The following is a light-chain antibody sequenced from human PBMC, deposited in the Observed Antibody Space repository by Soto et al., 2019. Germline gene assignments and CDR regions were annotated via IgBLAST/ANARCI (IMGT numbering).Light chain of an antibody. Sequence: QSVLTQPPSASGSPGQSVTISCTGTSSDVGGYNYVSWYQQHPGKAPKLMIYEVSKRPSGVPDRFSGSKFGNTASLTVSGLQAEDDADYYCSSYAGSNNKVFGGGTKLTVL. J-gene: IGLJ2*01. CDR1: SSDVGGYNY. V-gene: IGLV2-8*01. CDR3: SSYAGSNNKV. CDR2: EVS.